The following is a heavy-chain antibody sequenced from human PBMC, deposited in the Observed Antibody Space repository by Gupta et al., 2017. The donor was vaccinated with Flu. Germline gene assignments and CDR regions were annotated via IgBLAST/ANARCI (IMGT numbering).Heavy chain of an antibody. Sequence: QVQLVESGGGVVHTGRSLRLSCAASGFTFTSYVMQWVRQAPGKGLEWVAVISYDGSNKYYADSVKGRFTISRDNSKNTLYLQMNSLRAEDTAVYYCAKDFGRATTLPYYFDYWGQGTLVTVSS. CDR3: AKDFGRATTLPYYFDY. J-gene: IGHJ4*02. CDR2: ISYDGSNK. CDR1: GFTFTSYV. D-gene: IGHD1-26*01. V-gene: IGHV3-30*18.